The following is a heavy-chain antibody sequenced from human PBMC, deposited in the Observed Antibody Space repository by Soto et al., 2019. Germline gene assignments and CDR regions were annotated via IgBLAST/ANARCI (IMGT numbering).Heavy chain of an antibody. J-gene: IGHJ6*02. V-gene: IGHV4-4*02. CDR1: GGSISSSNW. CDR3: XRSFSSSGWSDYYYGMDV. D-gene: IGHD6-19*01. Sequence: SETLSLTCAVSGGSISSSNWWSWVRQPPGKGLEWIGEIYHSGSTNYNPSLKSRVTISVDKSKNQFSLKLSSVTAADTAVYYCXRSFSSSGWSDYYYGMDVWGQGTTLTVSS. CDR2: IYHSGST.